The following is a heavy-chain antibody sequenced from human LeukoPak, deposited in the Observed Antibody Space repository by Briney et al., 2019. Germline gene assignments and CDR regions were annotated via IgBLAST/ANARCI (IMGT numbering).Heavy chain of an antibody. D-gene: IGHD5-24*01. Sequence: GGSLRLSCADSGFTFSSYSMNWVRQAPGKGLEWVSSISSSSSYIYYADSVKGRFTISRDNAKNSLYLQMNSLRAEDTAVYYCANSPSRDGYPTGYWGQGTLVTVSS. CDR1: GFTFSSYS. CDR2: ISSSSSYI. J-gene: IGHJ4*02. V-gene: IGHV3-21*01. CDR3: ANSPSRDGYPTGY.